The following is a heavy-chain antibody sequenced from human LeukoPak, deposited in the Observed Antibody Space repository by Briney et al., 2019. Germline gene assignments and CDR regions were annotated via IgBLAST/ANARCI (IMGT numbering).Heavy chain of an antibody. J-gene: IGHJ6*03. CDR2: ISYDGSNK. Sequence: GGSLRLSCAASGFTFSSYAMHWVRQAPGKGLEWVAVISYDGSNKYYADSVKGRFTISRDNSKNTLYLQMNSLRAEDTAVYYCARDKEWLYYYMDVWGEGTTVTVSS. V-gene: IGHV3-30-3*01. D-gene: IGHD5-12*01. CDR1: GFTFSSYA. CDR3: ARDKEWLYYYMDV.